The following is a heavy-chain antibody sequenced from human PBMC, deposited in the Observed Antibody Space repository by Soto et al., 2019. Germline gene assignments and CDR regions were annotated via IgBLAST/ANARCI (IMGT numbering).Heavy chain of an antibody. CDR1: GGYFSGNY. CDR2: INHSGST. Sequence: QVQLQQWGAGLLKPSETLSLTCAVYGGYFSGNYWNWMRQPPGKGLEWIGEINHSGSTNYNPSLKSRVTISVDTSKNQFSLKLSSVTAADTAVYYCARGWGTIFDYWGQGTLVTVSS. CDR3: ARGWGTIFDY. J-gene: IGHJ4*02. D-gene: IGHD7-27*01. V-gene: IGHV4-34*01.